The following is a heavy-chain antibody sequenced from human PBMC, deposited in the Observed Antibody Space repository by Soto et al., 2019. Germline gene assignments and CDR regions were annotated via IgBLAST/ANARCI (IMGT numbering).Heavy chain of an antibody. Sequence: GASVKVSCKASGFTFTSSAVQWVRQARGQRLEWIGWIVVGSGNTNYAQKFQERVTITRDMSASTAYMELSSLRSDDTAVYYCARDFSNTNCHRPERLAFCGQRTLVIVSS. D-gene: IGHD2-2*01. CDR2: IVVGSGNT. CDR1: GFTFTSSA. J-gene: IGHJ1*01. V-gene: IGHV1-58*01. CDR3: ARDFSNTNCHRPERLAF.